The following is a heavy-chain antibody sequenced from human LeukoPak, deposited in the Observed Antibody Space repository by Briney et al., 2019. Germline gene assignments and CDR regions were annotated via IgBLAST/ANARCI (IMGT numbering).Heavy chain of an antibody. CDR2: ISSSGSII. V-gene: IGHV3-48*03. Sequence: GGSLRLSCAASGFTFSSYEMNWVHQAPGKGLEWVSYISSSGSIIYYADSVKGRFTISRGNAKNSLYLQMSSLRAEDTAVYYCARERFTYGSDFWGQGTLVTVSS. D-gene: IGHD5-18*01. CDR3: ARERFTYGSDF. J-gene: IGHJ4*02. CDR1: GFTFSSYE.